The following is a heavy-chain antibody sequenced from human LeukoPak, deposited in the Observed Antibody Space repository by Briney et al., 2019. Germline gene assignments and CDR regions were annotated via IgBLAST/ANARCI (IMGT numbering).Heavy chain of an antibody. V-gene: IGHV1-18*01. J-gene: IGHJ4*02. Sequence: ASVKVSCKASGYTFTSYGISWVRQAPGQGLEWMGWISAYNGNTNYAQKLQGRVTMTTDTSTSTAYMELRSLRSDDTAVYYCVRVYSGSYFGGWYFDYWGQGTLVTVSS. CDR3: VRVYSGSYFGGWYFDY. D-gene: IGHD1-26*01. CDR2: ISAYNGNT. CDR1: GYTFTSYG.